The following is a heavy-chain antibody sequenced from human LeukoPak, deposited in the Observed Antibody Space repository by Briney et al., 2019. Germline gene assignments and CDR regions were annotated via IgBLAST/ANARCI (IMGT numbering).Heavy chain of an antibody. CDR1: GFTFSGYA. D-gene: IGHD3-22*01. J-gene: IGHJ4*02. V-gene: IGHV3-23*01. Sequence: GSLRLSCVVSGFTFSGYAMSWVRQAPGKGLEWVSAISGSGGSTYYADSVKGRFTISRDNSKNTLYLQMNSLRAEDTAVYYCAKDWVGSSGYYPRFDYWGQGTLVTVSS. CDR2: ISGSGGST. CDR3: AKDWVGSSGYYPRFDY.